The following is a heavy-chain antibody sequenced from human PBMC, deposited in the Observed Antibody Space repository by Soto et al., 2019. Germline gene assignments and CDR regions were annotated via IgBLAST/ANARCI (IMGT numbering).Heavy chain of an antibody. CDR1: GGLFSSYP. CDR2: IIPVFQTA. D-gene: IGHD3-22*01. Sequence: QEQLVQSGAEVKKPGSSVKDSSKASGGLFSSYPISWVRQVPGQGLKWMGGIIPVFQTAYYTQRFQARVTSTVDESTNTAYRELSSMRSEDTAIDYCARGGSGYTWFNEFWGQGTLVTVSS. J-gene: IGHJ4*02. V-gene: IGHV1-69*01. CDR3: ARGGSGYTWFNEF.